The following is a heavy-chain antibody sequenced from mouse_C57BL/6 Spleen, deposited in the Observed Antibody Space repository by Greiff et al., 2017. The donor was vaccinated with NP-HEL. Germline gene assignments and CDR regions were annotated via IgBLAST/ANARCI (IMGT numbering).Heavy chain of an antibody. CDR1: GFTFSNYW. Sequence: EVQGVESGGGLVQPGGSMKLSCGASGFTFSNYWMNWVRQSPEKGLEWVAEIRLKSDDYVTHYAESVKGRFTISREDSKSSVYLQMNNLRAEDTGIYYCWILLWGQGTTLTVSS. J-gene: IGHJ2*01. V-gene: IGHV6-6*02. CDR2: IRLKSDDYVT. CDR3: WILL.